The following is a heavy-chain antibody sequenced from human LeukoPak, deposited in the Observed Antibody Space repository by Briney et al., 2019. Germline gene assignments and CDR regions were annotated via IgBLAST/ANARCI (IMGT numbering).Heavy chain of an antibody. CDR3: ARGYCSSTSCYPADY. J-gene: IGHJ4*02. Sequence: ASVKVSCKASGGTFSSYAISWVRQAPGQGLEWMGGIIPIFGTANYAQKFQGRVTITADKSTGTAYMELSSLRSEDTAVYYCARGYCSSTSCYPADYWVQGTLVTVSS. V-gene: IGHV1-69*06. D-gene: IGHD2-2*01. CDR1: GGTFSSYA. CDR2: IIPIFGTA.